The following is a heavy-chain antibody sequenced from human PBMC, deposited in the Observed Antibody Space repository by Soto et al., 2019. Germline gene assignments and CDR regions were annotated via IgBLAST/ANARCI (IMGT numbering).Heavy chain of an antibody. CDR3: AKSIADPTGRFDH. J-gene: IGHJ5*02. V-gene: IGHV3-23*01. Sequence: EVQLLESGGGLVQPGGSLRLSCAASGFTFSSYAMSWVRQAPGKGLEWVSVISGSGCSTYYADSVKGRFTISRDNSKNTEYLQMKSLRGEETAVYYGAKSIADPTGRFDHWGQGTLVTVSS. D-gene: IGHD6-6*01. CDR2: ISGSGCST. CDR1: GFTFSSYA.